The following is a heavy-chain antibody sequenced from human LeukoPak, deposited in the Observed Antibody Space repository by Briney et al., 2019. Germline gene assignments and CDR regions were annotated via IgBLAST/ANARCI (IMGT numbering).Heavy chain of an antibody. D-gene: IGHD6-13*01. Sequence: GASVKVSCKASGYTFTGYYMHWVRQAPGQGLEWMGWINPNSGGTNYAQKFQGWVTKTRDTSISTAYMELSRLRSDDTAVYYCARGIAAAGWAFDYWGQGTLVTVSS. CDR2: INPNSGGT. V-gene: IGHV1-2*04. CDR3: ARGIAAAGWAFDY. J-gene: IGHJ4*02. CDR1: GYTFTGYY.